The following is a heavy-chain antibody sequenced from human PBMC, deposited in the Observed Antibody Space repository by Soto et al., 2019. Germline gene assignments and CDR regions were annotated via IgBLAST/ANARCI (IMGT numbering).Heavy chain of an antibody. Sequence: TLSLTCTVSGGSISSYYWSWIRQPPGKGLEWIGYIYYSGSTNYNPSLKSRVTISVDTSKNQFSLKLSSVTAADTAVYYCARGGGFCSSTSCYRYVFDIWGQGTMVTVSS. CDR1: GGSISSYY. D-gene: IGHD2-2*01. V-gene: IGHV4-59*01. CDR2: IYYSGST. CDR3: ARGGGFCSSTSCYRYVFDI. J-gene: IGHJ3*02.